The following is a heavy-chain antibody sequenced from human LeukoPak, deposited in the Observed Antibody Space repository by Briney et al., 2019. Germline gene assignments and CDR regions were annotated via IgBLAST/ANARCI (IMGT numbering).Heavy chain of an antibody. CDR1: GYTFTGYY. V-gene: IGHV1-2*02. CDR2: INPNSGGT. Sequence: GASVKVSCKASGYTFTGYYMHWVRQAPGQGLEWMGWINPNSGGTNYAQKFQGRVTMTRDTSISTAYMELSRLRSDDTAVYYCARVPDNWNPAGNWFDPWGQGTLVTVSS. CDR3: ARVPDNWNPAGNWFDP. D-gene: IGHD1-20*01. J-gene: IGHJ5*02.